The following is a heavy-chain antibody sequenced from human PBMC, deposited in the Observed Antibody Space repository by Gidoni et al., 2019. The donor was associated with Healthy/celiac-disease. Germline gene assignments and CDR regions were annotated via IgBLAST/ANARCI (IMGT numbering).Heavy chain of an antibody. CDR3: ARDIMQLVWSALDY. D-gene: IGHD6-13*01. Sequence: QVQPVESGGGVVQPGRSLRLSCAASGFPFSSYAMHWVRQAPGKGLEWVAVISYDGSNKYYADSVKGRFTISRDNSKNTLYLQMNSLRAEDTAVYYCARDIMQLVWSALDYWGQGTLVTVSS. J-gene: IGHJ4*02. V-gene: IGHV3-30-3*01. CDR2: ISYDGSNK. CDR1: GFPFSSYA.